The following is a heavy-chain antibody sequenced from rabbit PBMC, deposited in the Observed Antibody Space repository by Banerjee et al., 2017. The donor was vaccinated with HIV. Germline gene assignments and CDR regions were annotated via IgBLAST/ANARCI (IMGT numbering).Heavy chain of an antibody. CDR1: GFSFSSSYY. D-gene: IGHD6-1*01. CDR2: IYAGNSGST. Sequence: QEQLEESGGDLVKPEGSLTLTCTASGFSFSSSYYMCWVRQAPGKGLEWIACIYAGNSGSTYYASWAKGRFTISKTSSTTVTLQMTSLTAADTATYFCARGDYAGITGYDYAYYYGMDLWGPGTLVTVS. V-gene: IGHV1S45*01. CDR3: ARGDYAGITGYDYAYYYGMDL. J-gene: IGHJ6*01.